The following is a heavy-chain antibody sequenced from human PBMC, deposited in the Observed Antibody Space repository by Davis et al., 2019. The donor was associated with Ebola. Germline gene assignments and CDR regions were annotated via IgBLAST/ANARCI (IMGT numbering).Heavy chain of an antibody. J-gene: IGHJ6*02. CDR3: ARCTTGLLEWLSPPYYYYGMDV. CDR2: INHSGST. CDR1: GGSFSGYY. Sequence: PSETLSLTCAVYGGSFSGYYWSWIRQPPGKGLEWIGEINHSGSTNYNPSLKSRVTISVDTSKNQFSLKLSSVTAADTAVYYCARCTTGLLEWLSPPYYYYGMDVWGQGTTVTVS. V-gene: IGHV4-34*01. D-gene: IGHD3-3*01.